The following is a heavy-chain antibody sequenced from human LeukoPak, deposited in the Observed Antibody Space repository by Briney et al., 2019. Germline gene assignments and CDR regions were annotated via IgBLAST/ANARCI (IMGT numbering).Heavy chain of an antibody. Sequence: PGGSLRLSCTASAFTFTDAWMSWVRQAPGKGLEWVARIKSKADGGAIEYAAPVRGRFTISRDDSKNTLYLQMNSLETEDTAMYYCISSSTPMIRNYFDYWGLGTRVTVSS. V-gene: IGHV3-15*01. D-gene: IGHD3-10*01. CDR1: AFTFTDAW. CDR2: IKSKADGGAI. J-gene: IGHJ4*02. CDR3: ISSSTPMIRNYFDY.